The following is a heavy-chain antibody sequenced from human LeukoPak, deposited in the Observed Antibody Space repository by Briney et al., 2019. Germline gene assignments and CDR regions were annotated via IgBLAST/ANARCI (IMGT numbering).Heavy chain of an antibody. J-gene: IGHJ4*02. Sequence: GGSLRLSCAASGFTFSSYAVSWVRQAPGKGLEWVSAISGSGGSTYYADSVKGRFTISRDNSKNTLYLRMNSLRAEDTAVYYCARDKTSGYGIDYWGQGTLVTVSS. CDR2: ISGSGGST. V-gene: IGHV3-23*01. D-gene: IGHD5-12*01. CDR1: GFTFSSYA. CDR3: ARDKTSGYGIDY.